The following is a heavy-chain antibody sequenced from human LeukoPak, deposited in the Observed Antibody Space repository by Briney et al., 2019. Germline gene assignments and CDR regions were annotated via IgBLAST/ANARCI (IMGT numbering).Heavy chain of an antibody. CDR2: ITSGGSTI. Sequence: GGSLRLSCAASGFTLSSYSMNWVRQAPGKGLKWVSHITSGGSTISYADSVKGRFTISRDIAKNSLYLQMNSLRAEDTAVYYCARSRSGYYMDVWGKGTTVTASS. CDR1: GFTLSSYS. J-gene: IGHJ6*03. D-gene: IGHD3-10*01. V-gene: IGHV3-48*01. CDR3: ARSRSGYYMDV.